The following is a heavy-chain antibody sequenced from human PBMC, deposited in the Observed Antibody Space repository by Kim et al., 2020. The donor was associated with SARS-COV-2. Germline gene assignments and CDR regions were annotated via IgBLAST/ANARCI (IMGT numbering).Heavy chain of an antibody. CDR3: AREGELAATKGAFDI. V-gene: IGHV3-7*03. D-gene: IGHD3-10*01. J-gene: IGHJ3*02. CDR2: IKQDGSEK. CDR1: GFIFSNYW. Sequence: WGSLRLSCAASGFIFSNYWMHWVRQAPGKGLEWVANIKQDGSEKYYVDSVKGRFTISRDNAKNSLFLQMNGLRAEDTAVYYCAREGELAATKGAFDIWGQGTLVTVSS.